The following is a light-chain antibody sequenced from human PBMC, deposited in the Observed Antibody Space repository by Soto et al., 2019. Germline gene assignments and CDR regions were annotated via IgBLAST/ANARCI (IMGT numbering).Light chain of an antibody. CDR2: EGT. J-gene: IGLJ3*02. CDR3: QSFDSSLSNSWV. Sequence: QSVLTQPASVSGSPGQSLTISCTGTSSDVESYTVVSWYQQHPGKAPKLMIYEGTKRASGVSNRFSGSKSGNTASLTISGLQAEDEADYYCQSFDSSLSNSWVFGGGTKLTVL. CDR1: SSDVESYTV. V-gene: IGLV2-14*02.